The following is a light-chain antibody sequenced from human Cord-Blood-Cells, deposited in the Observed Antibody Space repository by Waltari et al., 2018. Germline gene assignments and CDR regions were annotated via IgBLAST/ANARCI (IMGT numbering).Light chain of an antibody. CDR2: DAS. Sequence: IVLTQSPATLSLSPGERSTLSCRASQSVSSYLAWYQQKPGQAPRLLIYDASNRATGIPARFSGSGSGTDCTLTISSLEPEDFAVYYCQQKTFGQGTKVEIK. CDR3: QQKT. CDR1: QSVSSY. J-gene: IGKJ1*01. V-gene: IGKV3-11*01.